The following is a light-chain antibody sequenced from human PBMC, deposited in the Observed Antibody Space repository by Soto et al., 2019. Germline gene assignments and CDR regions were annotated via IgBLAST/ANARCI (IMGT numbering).Light chain of an antibody. CDR3: QQYDIWPPT. V-gene: IGKV3-15*01. J-gene: IGKJ1*01. CDR1: QSVRSD. CDR2: GAS. Sequence: EIVLTQSRDTLSWSPGQRATLSCRSSQSVRSDYLAWFQQKPGQTPRLLFNGASTRATGIPARFTGSGSGTEFILTISSLQSEDFAVYYCQQYDIWPPTFGQGTKVDI.